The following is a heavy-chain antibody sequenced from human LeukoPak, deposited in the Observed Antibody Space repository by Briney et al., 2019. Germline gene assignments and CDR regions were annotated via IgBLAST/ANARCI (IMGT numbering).Heavy chain of an antibody. CDR3: ASIRWISRRVFDAFDI. V-gene: IGHV4-4*07. CDR1: GGSISSYY. D-gene: IGHD5-12*01. Sequence: SETLSLTCTVSGGSISSYYWSWIRQPAGKGLEWIGRIYTSGSTNYNPSLKSRVTMSVDTSKNQFSLKLSSVTAADTAVYSCASIRWISRRVFDAFDIWGQGTMVTVSS. CDR2: IYTSGST. J-gene: IGHJ3*02.